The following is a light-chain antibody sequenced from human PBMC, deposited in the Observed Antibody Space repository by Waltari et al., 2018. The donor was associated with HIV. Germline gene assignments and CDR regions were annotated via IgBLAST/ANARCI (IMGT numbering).Light chain of an antibody. Sequence: HFVLTQPPSASGTPGQRVPIPCSRGRSNLRSNAANWYQLVPGTAPKVLIYCKNPRPSGVPDRFSASKSGSSTSLAISGLQSEDEADYYCSSWDVGLNGWVFGGGTKLTVL. CDR1: RSNLRSNA. J-gene: IGLJ3*02. CDR3: SSWDVGLNGWV. CDR2: CKN. V-gene: IGLV1-44*01.